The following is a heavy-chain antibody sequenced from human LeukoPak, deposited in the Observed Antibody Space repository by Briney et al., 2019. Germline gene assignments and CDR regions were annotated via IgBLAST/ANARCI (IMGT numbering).Heavy chain of an antibody. CDR2: ISNNGGYT. V-gene: IGHV3-23*01. D-gene: IGHD5-18*01. CDR3: AKEYSYGFDL. J-gene: IGHJ2*01. Sequence: GGSLRLSCAASGFTFSSSAMSWVRQAPGKGLEWVSAISNNGGYTYYADSVQGRFTISRGNSKSTLCLQMNSLRAEDTAVYYCAKEYSYGFDLWGRGTLVTVSS. CDR1: GFTFSSSA.